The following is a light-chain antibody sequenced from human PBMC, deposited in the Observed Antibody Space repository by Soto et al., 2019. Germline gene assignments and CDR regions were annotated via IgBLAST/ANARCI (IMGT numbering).Light chain of an antibody. J-gene: IGKJ2*01. CDR1: HDIKNY. Sequence: DIQLTQSPPSLSASEGDRVTITCQASHDIKNYLNWYKQKPGKAPKLLIYDADNLQTGVPARFSGSGARTECNFTIRSLQPEDVATYFCQQFYVLSPYTFGQGTKVEMK. CDR2: DAD. CDR3: QQFYVLSPYT. V-gene: IGKV1-33*01.